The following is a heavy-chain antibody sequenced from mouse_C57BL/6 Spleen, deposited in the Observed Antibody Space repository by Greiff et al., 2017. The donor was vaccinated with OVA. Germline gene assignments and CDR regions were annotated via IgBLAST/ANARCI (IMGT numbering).Heavy chain of an antibody. CDR3: ARDYGSSSAWFAY. D-gene: IGHD1-1*01. Sequence: VQLQQSGPELVKPGASVKISCKASGYTFTDYYINWVKQRPGQGLEWIGWIFPGSGSTYYNEKFKGKATLTVDKSSSTAYMLLSSLTSEDSAVYVCARDYGSSSAWFAYWGQGTLVTVSA. CDR1: GYTFTDYY. CDR2: IFPGSGST. V-gene: IGHV1-75*01. J-gene: IGHJ3*01.